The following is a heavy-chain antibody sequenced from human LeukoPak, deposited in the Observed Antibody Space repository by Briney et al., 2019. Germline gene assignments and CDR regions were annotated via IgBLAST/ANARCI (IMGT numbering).Heavy chain of an antibody. CDR3: ARARYGSGTSKGYMDV. V-gene: IGHV3-7*01. D-gene: IGHD3-10*01. CDR1: GFTFSSYW. CDR2: IKQDGSEK. Sequence: GGSLRLSCAASGFTFSSYWMSWVRQAPGKGLEWVANIKQDGSEKYYVDSVKGRFIISRDNGRNSLYLQMKSLRVEDTAVYYCARARYGSGTSKGYMDVWGKGTTVTISS. J-gene: IGHJ6*03.